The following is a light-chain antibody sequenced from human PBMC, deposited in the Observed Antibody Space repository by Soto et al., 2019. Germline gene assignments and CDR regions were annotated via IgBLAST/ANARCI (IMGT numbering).Light chain of an antibody. CDR2: GVT. J-gene: IGLJ3*02. Sequence: QSVLTQPASVSGSPGQSITVSCTGTSSDVGSYALVSWYQQHPVQAPKVMIYGVTKRPSGVSNRFSGNRSGNTASLTISGLQAEDEAEYYCCSYAGDNSWVFGGGTTLTVL. CDR3: CSYAGDNSWV. V-gene: IGLV2-23*02. CDR1: SSDVGSYAL.